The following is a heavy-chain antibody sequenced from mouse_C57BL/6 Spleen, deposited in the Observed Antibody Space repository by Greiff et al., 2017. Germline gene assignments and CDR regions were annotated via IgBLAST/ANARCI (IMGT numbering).Heavy chain of an antibody. CDR1: GYTFTSYW. V-gene: IGHV1-55*01. CDR3: ARGKEYGNYGGFAY. Sequence: QVQLQQPGAELVKPGASVTMSCKASGYTFTSYWITWVKQRPGQGLEWIGDIYPGSGSTNYNEKFKSKATLTVDTSSSTAYMQLSSLTSEDSAVYYCARGKEYGNYGGFAYWGQGTLVTVSA. CDR2: IYPGSGST. D-gene: IGHD2-10*02. J-gene: IGHJ3*01.